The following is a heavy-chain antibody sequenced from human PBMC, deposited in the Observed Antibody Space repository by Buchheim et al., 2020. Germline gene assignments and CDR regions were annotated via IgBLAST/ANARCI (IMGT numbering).Heavy chain of an antibody. CDR2: ISSSSSYI. D-gene: IGHD6-19*01. CDR3: ARADTSGPYYFDY. Sequence: EVQLVESGGGLVKPGGSLRLSCAASGFPFIGYSMTWVRQAPGKGLEWVSSISSSSSYIYYADSVKGRFTISRDNAKNSLHLKMNSLEAEDTAVYYCARADTSGPYYFDYWGQGTL. CDR1: GFPFIGYS. V-gene: IGHV3-21*01. J-gene: IGHJ4*02.